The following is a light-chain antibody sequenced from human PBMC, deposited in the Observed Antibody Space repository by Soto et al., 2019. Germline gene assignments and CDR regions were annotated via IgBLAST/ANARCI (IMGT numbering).Light chain of an antibody. CDR3: SSYTNNKSYV. CDR2: DVS. V-gene: IGLV2-14*03. Sequence: QSVLTQPASVSGSPGQSITISCTGTSSDVGAYNYVSWYQQHPGKVPKLMIYDVSNRPSGVSNRFSGSKSGNTASLTLSGLQAEVEADYYCSSYTNNKSYVFGTGTKLTVL. CDR1: SSDVGAYNY. J-gene: IGLJ1*01.